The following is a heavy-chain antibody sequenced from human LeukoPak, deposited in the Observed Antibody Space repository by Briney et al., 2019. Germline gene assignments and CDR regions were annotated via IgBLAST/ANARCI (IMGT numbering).Heavy chain of an antibody. CDR2: INPNSGGT. V-gene: IGHV1-2*02. CDR1: GYTFTGYY. Sequence: ASVRVSCKASGYTFTGYYMHWVRQAPGQGLEWMGWINPNSGGTNYAQKFQGRVTMTRDTSISTAYMELSRLRSDDTAVYYCASNGYSSSSWPWGYYYMDVWGKGTTVTVSS. CDR3: ASNGYSSSSWPWGYYYMDV. J-gene: IGHJ6*03. D-gene: IGHD6-6*01.